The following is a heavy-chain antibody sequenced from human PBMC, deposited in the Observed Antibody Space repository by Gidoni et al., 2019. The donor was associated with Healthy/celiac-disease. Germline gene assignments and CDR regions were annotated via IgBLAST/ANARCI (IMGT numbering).Heavy chain of an antibody. CDR1: GGSISSSSYY. CDR3: AGLVAGPGYWFDP. CDR2: IYYSGST. V-gene: IGHV4-39*01. D-gene: IGHD6-19*01. Sequence: QLQLQESGPGLVKPSETLSLTCTVSGGSISSSSYYWGWLRQPPGKGLEWIGSIYYSGSTYYNPSLKSRVTISVDTSKNQFSLKLSSVTAADTAVYYCAGLVAGPGYWFDPWGQGTLVTVSS. J-gene: IGHJ5*02.